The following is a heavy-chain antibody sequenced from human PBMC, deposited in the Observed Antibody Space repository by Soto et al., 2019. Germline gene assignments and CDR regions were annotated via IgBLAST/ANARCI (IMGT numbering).Heavy chain of an antibody. Sequence: EVQLVESGGGLVQPGRSLRLSCAASGFSFSTYSMKWVRQAPGKGLEWVSYISSSSSTIYYAESVKGRFTISRDNAKNSLYLQMNSLRDEDSAVYYCARGARANTDLYHFDYWGQGTLVTVSS. D-gene: IGHD1-26*01. CDR2: ISSSSSTI. J-gene: IGHJ4*02. CDR3: ARGARANTDLYHFDY. V-gene: IGHV3-48*02. CDR1: GFSFSTYS.